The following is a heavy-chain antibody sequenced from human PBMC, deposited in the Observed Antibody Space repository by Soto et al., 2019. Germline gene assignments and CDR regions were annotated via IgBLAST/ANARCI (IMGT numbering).Heavy chain of an antibody. CDR3: GRGAAWTDVAFDI. D-gene: IGHD6-25*01. J-gene: IGHJ3*02. V-gene: IGHV3-33*01. CDR1: GFGVSNYG. Sequence: QVQLVESGGGVVQPGESLRLSCAASGFGVSNYGMHWVRQAPGKGLEWVAVIWKDENNKYYRDSVKGRFTISRDNSKNTVELQMSSLRGEDTAVYYCGRGAAWTDVAFDIWGQGTMVTGSS. CDR2: IWKDENNK.